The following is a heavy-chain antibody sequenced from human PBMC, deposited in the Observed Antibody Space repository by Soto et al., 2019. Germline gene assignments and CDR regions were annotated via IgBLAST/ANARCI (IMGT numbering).Heavy chain of an antibody. Sequence: SVKVSCKASGGTFSSYAISWVRQAPGQGLEWMGGIIPIFGTANYAQKFQGRVTITADKSTSTAYMELSSLRSEDTAVYYCARGLLGYCSGGSCYNPYYYYGMDVWGQGTTVTVSS. CDR2: IIPIFGTA. CDR3: ARGLLGYCSGGSCYNPYYYYGMDV. J-gene: IGHJ6*02. D-gene: IGHD2-15*01. V-gene: IGHV1-69*06. CDR1: GGTFSSYA.